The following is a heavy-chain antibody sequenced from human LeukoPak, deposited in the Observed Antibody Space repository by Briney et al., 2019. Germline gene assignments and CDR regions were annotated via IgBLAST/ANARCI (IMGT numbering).Heavy chain of an antibody. J-gene: IGHJ6*02. CDR1: GYTFTSYY. CDR3: ARGGYSYALPYYYGMDV. CDR2: INPSGGST. D-gene: IGHD5-18*01. Sequence: ASVKVSCKASGYTFTSYYMHWVRQAPGQGLEWMGIINPSGGSTSYAQKFQGRVTMTRDTSTSTVYMELSSLRSEDTAVYYCARGGYSYALPYYYGMDVWGQGTTVTVSS. V-gene: IGHV1-46*01.